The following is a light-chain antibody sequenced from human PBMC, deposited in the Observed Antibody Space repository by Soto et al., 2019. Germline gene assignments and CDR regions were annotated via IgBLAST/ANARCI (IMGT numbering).Light chain of an antibody. CDR1: QSVSSSY. CDR3: QQYGSSPRT. CDR2: GAS. Sequence: EIVLTQSPGTLSLSPGERATLSCRASQSVSSSYLAWYQQKPGQAPRLLIYGASSSATGIPDRFSGRGSGTDFTLTISRLEPEDFAVYYCQQYGSSPRTFGGGTKVEIK. V-gene: IGKV3-20*01. J-gene: IGKJ4*01.